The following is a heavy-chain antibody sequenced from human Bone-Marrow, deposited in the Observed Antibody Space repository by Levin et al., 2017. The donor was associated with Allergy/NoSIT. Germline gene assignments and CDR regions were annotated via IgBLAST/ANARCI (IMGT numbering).Heavy chain of an antibody. D-gene: IGHD5-18*01. CDR3: ARGPDTAKVGY. Sequence: SETLSLTCTVSGGSINTRAFYWSWVRQLPGKGLEWIGYVFDRDNTNYNPSLKGRVTISADTSENQFSLKLTAVTAADTAVYYCARGPDTAKVGYWGQGILVIVSS. CDR2: VFDRDNT. CDR1: GGSINTRAFY. V-gene: IGHV4-31*03. J-gene: IGHJ4*02.